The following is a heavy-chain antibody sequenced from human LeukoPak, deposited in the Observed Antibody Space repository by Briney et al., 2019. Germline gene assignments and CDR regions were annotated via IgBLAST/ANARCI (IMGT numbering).Heavy chain of an antibody. D-gene: IGHD3-3*01. CDR1: GFTFSSYS. Sequence: GGSLRLSCAASGFTFSSYSMNWVRQAPGKGLEWVSSISSSSSYIYYADSVKGRFTIFRDNAKNSLYLQMNSLRAEDTAVYYCARDTIFGVVIIGNYFDYWGQGTLVTVSS. V-gene: IGHV3-21*01. CDR3: ARDTIFGVVIIGNYFDY. CDR2: ISSSSSYI. J-gene: IGHJ4*02.